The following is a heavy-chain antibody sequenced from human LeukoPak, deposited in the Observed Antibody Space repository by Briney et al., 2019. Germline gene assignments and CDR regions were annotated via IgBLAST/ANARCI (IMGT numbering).Heavy chain of an antibody. J-gene: IGHJ6*02. Sequence: PGGSLRLSCAASGFTFSSYWMSWVRQAPGQGLEWVANIKQDGSEKVYVDSVKGRFAISRDNAKNSLFLQMDAPGAEGTAVYFCARGPYNSTWSYGMDVWGQGTTVSVSS. D-gene: IGHD6-13*01. CDR2: IKQDGSEK. V-gene: IGHV3-7*05. CDR3: ARGPYNSTWSYGMDV. CDR1: GFTFSSYW.